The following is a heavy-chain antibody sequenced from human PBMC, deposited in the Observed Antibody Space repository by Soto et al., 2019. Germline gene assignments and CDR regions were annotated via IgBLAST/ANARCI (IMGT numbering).Heavy chain of an antibody. CDR3: ARQLLYSYADLPPYYYYYMDV. J-gene: IGHJ6*03. Sequence: SETLSLTCAVYGGSFSGYYWSWIRQPPGKGLEWIGEINHSGSTNYNPSLKSRVTISVDTSKNQFSLKLSSVTAADTAVYYCARQLLYSYADLPPYYYYYMDVWGKGTTVTVSS. D-gene: IGHD5-18*01. V-gene: IGHV4-34*01. CDR2: INHSGST. CDR1: GGSFSGYY.